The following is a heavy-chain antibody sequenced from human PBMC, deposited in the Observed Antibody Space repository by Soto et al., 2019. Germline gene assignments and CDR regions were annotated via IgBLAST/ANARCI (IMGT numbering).Heavy chain of an antibody. Sequence: PGGSLRLSCAASGFTFSSYAMHWVRQAPGKGLEWAAVISYDGSNKYYADSVKGRFTISRDNSKNTLYLQMNSLRAEDTAVYYCARDGAGSTNAFDIWGQGTMVTVSS. D-gene: IGHD1-26*01. CDR2: ISYDGSNK. V-gene: IGHV3-30-3*01. J-gene: IGHJ3*02. CDR3: ARDGAGSTNAFDI. CDR1: GFTFSSYA.